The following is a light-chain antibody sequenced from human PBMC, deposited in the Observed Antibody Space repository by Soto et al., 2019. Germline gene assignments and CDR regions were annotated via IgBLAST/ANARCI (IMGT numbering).Light chain of an antibody. Sequence: EIVMTQSPATLSVSPGERATLSCRASQSVSSNLAWYQQKPGQAPRLLIYGASTRATGIPARFSGSGSGTEFSLTISSLQSEDFAMYYCQQYHTSPITFGHGTRLEIK. CDR2: GAS. V-gene: IGKV3-15*01. CDR1: QSVSSN. CDR3: QQYHTSPIT. J-gene: IGKJ5*01.